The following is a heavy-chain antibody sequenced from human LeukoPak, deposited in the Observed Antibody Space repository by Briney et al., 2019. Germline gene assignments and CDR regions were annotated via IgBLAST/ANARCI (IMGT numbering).Heavy chain of an antibody. CDR2: IYSGGST. CDR1: GFSVSNNY. V-gene: IGHV3-53*03. Sequence: GGSLRLSCAASGFSVSNNYMSWVRQPPGKGLEWVSVIYSGGSTYYADSVKGRFTISRDNAKNSLYLQMNSLRAEDTALYYCARSWSGDANDDAFDIWGQGTMVTVSS. CDR3: ARSWSGDANDDAFDI. J-gene: IGHJ3*02. D-gene: IGHD3-3*01.